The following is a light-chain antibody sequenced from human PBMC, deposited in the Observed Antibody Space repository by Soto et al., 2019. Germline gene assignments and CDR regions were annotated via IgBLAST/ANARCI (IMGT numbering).Light chain of an antibody. CDR2: CAS. CDR1: QSVTSSY. Sequence: EIVLTQSPGTQSLSPGERATLSCRASQSVTSSYLAWYQQKPGQAPRLLIYCASSRATGIPDRFSGSGSGTDFTLIISRLEPEDCAVYYCQHYSSSLHTFGPETQLEI. J-gene: IGKJ2*01. CDR3: QHYSSSLHT. V-gene: IGKV3-20*01.